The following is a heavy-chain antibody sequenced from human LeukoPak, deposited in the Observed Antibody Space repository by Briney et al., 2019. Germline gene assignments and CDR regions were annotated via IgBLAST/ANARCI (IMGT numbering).Heavy chain of an antibody. V-gene: IGHV3-21*01. D-gene: IGHD3-22*01. Sequence: MTGGPLRLSCAASGFTFSTYTMSWVRKAPGKGLEWVSSISSSGSYIFYADSVMGRFTISRENAKNSLYLQMDSLRGEDTAVYYCARLADYDSSGYLSYWGQGPLVTVSS. CDR1: GFTFSTYT. CDR3: ARLADYDSSGYLSY. J-gene: IGHJ4*02. CDR2: ISSSGSYI.